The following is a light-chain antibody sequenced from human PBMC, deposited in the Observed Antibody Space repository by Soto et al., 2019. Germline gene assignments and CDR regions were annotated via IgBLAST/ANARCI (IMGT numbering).Light chain of an antibody. J-gene: IGKJ1*01. CDR1: QSISRF. CDR2: AAS. V-gene: IGKV1-39*01. Sequence: DIQMTQSPSSLSASVGDRVTITCRASQSISRFLNWYQQKSGKPPQLLIYAASSLQSGVPSRFRGSGSGTDFTLTISSLQPEDFATYYCQQTYITPPWTFGQGSKVEIK. CDR3: QQTYITPPWT.